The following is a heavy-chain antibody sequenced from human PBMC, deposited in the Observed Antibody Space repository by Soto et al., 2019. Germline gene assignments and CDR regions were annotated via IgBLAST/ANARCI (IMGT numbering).Heavy chain of an antibody. CDR1: GFTFSSYA. CDR3: AKQREFFSRLHRDY. Sequence: GGSLRLSCAASGFTFSSYAMSWVRQTPGKGLEWVSAISGSGGSTYYADSVKGRFTISRDNSKNTLYLQMNSLRAEDTAVYYCAKQREFFSRLHRDYWGQGTLVTVSS. V-gene: IGHV3-23*01. CDR2: ISGSGGST. D-gene: IGHD3-10*01. J-gene: IGHJ4*02.